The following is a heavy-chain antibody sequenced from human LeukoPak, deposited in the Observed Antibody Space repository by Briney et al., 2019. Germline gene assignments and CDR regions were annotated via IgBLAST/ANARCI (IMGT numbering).Heavy chain of an antibody. CDR1: GFTFDDYA. CDR2: ISWNSGSI. V-gene: IGHV3-9*01. J-gene: IGHJ4*02. Sequence: GRSLRLSCAASGFTFDDYAMHWVRQAPGKGLEWVSGISWNSGSIGYADSVKGRFTISRDNAKNSLYLQMNSLRDEDTALYYCAKEWVAGRGIDYWGQGTLVTVSS. CDR3: AKEWVAGRGIDY. D-gene: IGHD6-19*01.